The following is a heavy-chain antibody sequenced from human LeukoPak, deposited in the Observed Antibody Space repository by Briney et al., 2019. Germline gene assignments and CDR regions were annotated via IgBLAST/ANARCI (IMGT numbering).Heavy chain of an antibody. CDR3: AREKGAGSGYYSEYDY. CDR2: ISGSSSYI. D-gene: IGHD3-22*01. J-gene: IGHJ4*02. V-gene: IGHV3-21*01. CDR1: GFTFSSYS. Sequence: PGGSLGLSCAASGFTFSSYSMNWVRQAPGKGLEWVSSISGSSSYIYYADSVKGRFTISRDNAKNSLYLQMNSLRAEDTAVYYCAREKGAGSGYYSEYDYWGQGTLVTVSS.